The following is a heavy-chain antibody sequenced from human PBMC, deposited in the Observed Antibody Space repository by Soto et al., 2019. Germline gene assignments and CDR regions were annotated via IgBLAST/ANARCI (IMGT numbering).Heavy chain of an antibody. Sequence: GGALRLSCAASGFTFRSFTMNWVRQSPGKGLEWVSTISSNSAYIYYTNALRGRFTISRDNAKNSLHLQMNSLRAEDTAVYYCTRDASRDSSARGWFDPWGPGTLVTVSS. CDR3: TRDASRDSSARGWFDP. CDR2: ISSNSAYI. CDR1: GFTFRSFT. J-gene: IGHJ5*02. D-gene: IGHD6-13*01. V-gene: IGHV3-21*01.